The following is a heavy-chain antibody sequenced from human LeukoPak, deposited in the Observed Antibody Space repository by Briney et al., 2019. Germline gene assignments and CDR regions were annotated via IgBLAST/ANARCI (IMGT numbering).Heavy chain of an antibody. CDR1: GGSFSDYY. D-gene: IGHD3-16*02. J-gene: IGHJ5*02. V-gene: IGHV4-34*01. CDR2: INHSGST. CDR3: AREVSVIHNWFDP. Sequence: SETLSLTCAVYGGSFSDYYWSWIRQPPGKGLEWIGEINHSGSTNYNPSLKSRVTISVDTSKNQFSLKLSSVTAADTAVYYCAREVSVIHNWFDPWGQGTLVTVSS.